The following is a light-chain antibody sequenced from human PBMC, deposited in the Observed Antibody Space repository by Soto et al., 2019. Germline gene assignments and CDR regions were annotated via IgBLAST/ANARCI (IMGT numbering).Light chain of an antibody. CDR1: SGDVGGYYY. CDR2: EVS. CDR3: SSYTAGGTI. Sequence: QSALTQPASVSGSPGQSITISCTGTSGDVGGYYYVSWYQQLPGKGPKLMISEVSNRPSGVSNRFSGSKSGNTASLTISGLQAEDEADYYRSSYTAGGTIFGTGTKLTVL. J-gene: IGLJ1*01. V-gene: IGLV2-14*01.